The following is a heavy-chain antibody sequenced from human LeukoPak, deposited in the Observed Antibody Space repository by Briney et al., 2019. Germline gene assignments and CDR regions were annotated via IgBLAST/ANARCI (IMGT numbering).Heavy chain of an antibody. J-gene: IGHJ3*02. CDR2: IYHSGST. Sequence: SETLSLTCAVSGGSISGGGYSWSWIRQPPGKGLEWIGYIYHSGSTYYNPSLKSRVTISVDRSKNQFSLKLSSVTAADTAVYYCARGGTILTGYYKNTHAFDIWGQGTMVTVSS. D-gene: IGHD3-9*01. CDR1: GGSISGGGYS. V-gene: IGHV4-30-2*01. CDR3: ARGGTILTGYYKNTHAFDI.